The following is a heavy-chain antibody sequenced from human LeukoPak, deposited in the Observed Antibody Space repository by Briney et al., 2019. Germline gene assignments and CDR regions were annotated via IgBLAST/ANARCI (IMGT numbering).Heavy chain of an antibody. CDR2: INPNSGGS. J-gene: IGHJ5*02. CDR3: ARRVVAATHNWFDP. Sequence: ASVKVSCKASGYTFTGYYMHWVRQAPGQGLEWMGWINPNSGGSNYAQKFQGRVTMTRDTSISTAYMELSRLRSDDTAVYYCARRVVAATHNWFDPWGQGTLVTVSS. V-gene: IGHV1-2*02. CDR1: GYTFTGYY. D-gene: IGHD2-15*01.